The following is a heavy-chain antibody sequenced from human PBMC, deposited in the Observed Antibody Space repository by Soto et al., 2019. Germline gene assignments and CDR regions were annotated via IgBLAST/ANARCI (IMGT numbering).Heavy chain of an antibody. CDR2: ISGSGGST. D-gene: IGHD6-13*01. CDR1: GFTFSSYA. J-gene: IGHJ4*02. Sequence: GGSLRLSCAASGFTFSSYAMSWVRQAPGKGLEWVSAISGSGGSTYYADSVKGRFTISRDNSKNTLYLQIKSLRAKDTTVYYWAKVTAAAGPHWGQGTLVTVSS. CDR3: AKVTAAAGPH. V-gene: IGHV3-23*01.